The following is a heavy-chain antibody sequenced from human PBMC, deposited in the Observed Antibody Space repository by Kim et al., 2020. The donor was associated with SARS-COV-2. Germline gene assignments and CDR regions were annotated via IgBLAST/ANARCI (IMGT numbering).Heavy chain of an antibody. V-gene: IGHV4-4*07. CDR2: IYTSGST. D-gene: IGHD6-6*01. CDR3: ARDRPSLIAARYYWYFDL. Sequence: SETLSLTCTVSGGSISSYYWSWIRQPAGKGLEWIGRIYTSGSTNYNPSLKSRVTMSVDTSKNQFSLKLSSVTAADTAVYYCARDRPSLIAARYYWYFDLWGRGTLVTVSS. CDR1: GGSISSYY. J-gene: IGHJ2*01.